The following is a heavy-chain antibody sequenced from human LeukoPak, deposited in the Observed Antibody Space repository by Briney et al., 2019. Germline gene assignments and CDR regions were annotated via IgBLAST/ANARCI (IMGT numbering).Heavy chain of an antibody. D-gene: IGHD6-13*01. CDR3: AREYSSSWYSPYYYYYYMDV. Sequence: GASVKVSCKSSGYTFTIYAMNWVRQAPGQGLEWMGWINTNTGNPTYAQGFTGRFVFSLDTSVSTAYLQISSLKAEDTAVYYCAREYSSSWYSPYYYYYYMDVWGKGTTVTISS. CDR2: INTNTGNP. V-gene: IGHV7-4-1*02. J-gene: IGHJ6*03. CDR1: GYTFTIYA.